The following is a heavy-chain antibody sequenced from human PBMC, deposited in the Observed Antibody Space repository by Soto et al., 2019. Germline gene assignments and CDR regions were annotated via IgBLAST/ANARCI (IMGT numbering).Heavy chain of an antibody. J-gene: IGHJ5*02. V-gene: IGHV4-30-2*01. D-gene: IGHD2-2*03. Sequence: PSETLSLTCAVSGGSIISGGYSFSCIRQPPWNGLEWIGYIYHSGSTYYNPSLKSRVTISVDRSKNQFSLKLSSVTAADTAVYYCARGVDIVVVPAVGTWFDPWGQGTLVTVSS. CDR2: IYHSGST. CDR3: ARGVDIVVVPAVGTWFDP. CDR1: GGSIISGGYS.